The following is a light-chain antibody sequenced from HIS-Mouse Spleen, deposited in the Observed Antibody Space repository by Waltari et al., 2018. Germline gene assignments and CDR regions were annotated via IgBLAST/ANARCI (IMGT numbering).Light chain of an antibody. CDR2: EVS. CDR1: SSDVGVYYY. Sequence: QSALTQPPSASGSPGQSVPISCTGPSSDVGVYYYFSWYQQHPGKAPKLMIYEVSKRPSGVPDRFSGSKSGNTASLTVSGLQAEDEADYYCSSYAGSNNLGVFGGGTKLTVL. V-gene: IGLV2-8*01. J-gene: IGLJ2*01. CDR3: SSYAGSNNLGV.